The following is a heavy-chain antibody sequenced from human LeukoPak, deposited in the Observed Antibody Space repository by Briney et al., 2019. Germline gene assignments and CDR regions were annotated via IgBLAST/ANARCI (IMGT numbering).Heavy chain of an antibody. D-gene: IGHD3-10*01. J-gene: IGHJ4*02. CDR3: ARDVLLWFGEFTFDY. CDR1: GFTFSSYD. V-gene: IGHV3-30-3*01. CDR2: ISYDGSNK. Sequence: PGRSLRLSCAASGFTFSSYDMHWVRQAPGKGLEWVAGISYDGSNKYYADSVKGRFTISRDNSKNTLYLQMNSLRAEDTAVYYCARDVLLWFGEFTFDYWGQGTLVTVSS.